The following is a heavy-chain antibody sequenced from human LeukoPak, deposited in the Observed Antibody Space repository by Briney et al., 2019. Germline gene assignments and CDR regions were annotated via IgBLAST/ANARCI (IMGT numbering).Heavy chain of an antibody. CDR2: INPNSGDA. V-gene: IGHV1-2*06. CDR3: ARERSTSYSGSSYRYFDF. CDR1: GYTFTGYY. Sequence: ASVKVSCKASGYTFTGYYVHWVRQAPGQGLEWMGRINPNSGDANYAQKFQGRVTMTRDTSISTAYMELSRLRSDDTAVYYCARERSTSYSGSSYRYFDFWGQGTLVTVSS. D-gene: IGHD1-26*01. J-gene: IGHJ4*02.